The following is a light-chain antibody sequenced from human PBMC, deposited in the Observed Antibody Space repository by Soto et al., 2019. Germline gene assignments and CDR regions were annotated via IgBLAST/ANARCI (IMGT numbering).Light chain of an antibody. J-gene: IGLJ1*01. CDR1: SRDIGGYDF. CDR2: EVN. Sequence: QSVLTQPPSASGSPGQSVTISCTGTSRDIGGYDFVSWYQQYPGKAPQLIISEVNQRPSGVPDRFSGSKSGNTASLTISGLQSEDEADYYCLAYAGRTILVFGTGTKVTVL. CDR3: LAYAGRTILV. V-gene: IGLV2-8*01.